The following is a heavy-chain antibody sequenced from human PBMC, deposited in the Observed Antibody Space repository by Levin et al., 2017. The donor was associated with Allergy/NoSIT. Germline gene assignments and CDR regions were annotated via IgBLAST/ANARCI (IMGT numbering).Heavy chain of an antibody. J-gene: IGHJ4*02. CDR1: GFSFSTYG. CDR3: ARDGSGRDANVDY. Sequence: GGSLRLSCAASGFSFSTYGMHWVRQAPGKGLEWVAVIYYDGTNKYYADSVKGRFTISRDNSKNTLYLQVNSLRAEDTAVYYCARDGSGRDANVDYWGQGTLVTVSS. V-gene: IGHV3-33*01. D-gene: IGHD3-10*01. CDR2: IYYDGTNK.